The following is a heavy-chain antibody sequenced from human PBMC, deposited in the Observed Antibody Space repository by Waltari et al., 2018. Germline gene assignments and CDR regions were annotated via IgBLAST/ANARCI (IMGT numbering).Heavy chain of an antibody. CDR1: GYIFTNYA. J-gene: IGHJ4*02. CDR3: ARGIQLWGRGSWYFDN. D-gene: IGHD3-16*01. Sequence: QVQLVQSGSELKKPGASVKVSCKASGYIFTNYAMNWVRQAPGQGLEWMGWINPQTGNPTYAQGCRGRFVFSLDTSVSTASLQISSLKAEDTAVYYCARGIQLWGRGSWYFDNWGQGTLVTVSS. V-gene: IGHV7-4-1*02. CDR2: INPQTGNP.